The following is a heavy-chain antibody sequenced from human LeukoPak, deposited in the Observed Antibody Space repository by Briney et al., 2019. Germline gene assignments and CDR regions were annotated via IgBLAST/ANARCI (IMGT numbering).Heavy chain of an antibody. CDR2: VHYSGST. J-gene: IGHJ6*03. V-gene: IGHV4-59*11. D-gene: IGHD5-18*01. CDR1: GGSFSGHY. CDR3: ARTTEGGYTYGYFYYYYMDV. Sequence: PSETLSLTCEIYGGSFSGHYWSWIRQPPGKGLEWIGYVHYSGSTNYNPSLKSRVTISVDTSKNHFSLKLSSVTAADTAVYYCARTTEGGYTYGYFYYYYMDVWGKGTTVTISS.